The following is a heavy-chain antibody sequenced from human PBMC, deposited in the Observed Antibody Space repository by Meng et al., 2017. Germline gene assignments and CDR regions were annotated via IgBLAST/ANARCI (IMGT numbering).Heavy chain of an antibody. J-gene: IGHJ6*02. CDR1: GFTFSSYA. D-gene: IGHD6-19*01. CDR2: ISSSGSTI. Sequence: GESLKISCAASGFTFSSYAMSWVRQAPGKGLEWVSYISSSGSTIYYADSVKGRFTISRDNAKNSLYLQMNSLRAEDTAVYYCARDRPLYSSGWTDYYYYGMDVWGQGTTVTVSS. CDR3: ARDRPLYSSGWTDYYYYGMDV. V-gene: IGHV3-48*03.